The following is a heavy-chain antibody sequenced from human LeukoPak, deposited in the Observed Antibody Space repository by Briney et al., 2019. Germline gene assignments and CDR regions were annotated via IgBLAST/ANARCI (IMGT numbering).Heavy chain of an antibody. Sequence: PSETLSLTCAVYGGSFSGYYWSWIRQPPGKGLEWIGEINHSGSTNYNPSLKSRVTISVDTPKNQFSLKLSSVTAADTAVYYCARSRTENYYGSGSYYFRPYYFDYWGQGTLVTVSS. CDR1: GGSFSGYY. D-gene: IGHD3-10*01. CDR3: ARSRTENYYGSGSYYFRPYYFDY. CDR2: INHSGST. V-gene: IGHV4-34*01. J-gene: IGHJ4*02.